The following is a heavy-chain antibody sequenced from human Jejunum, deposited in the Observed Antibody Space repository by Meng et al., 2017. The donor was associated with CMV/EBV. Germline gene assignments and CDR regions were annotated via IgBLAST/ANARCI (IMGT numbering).Heavy chain of an antibody. V-gene: IGHV4-39*07. J-gene: IGHJ4*02. CDR1: GGSITSSSYY. D-gene: IGHD1-26*01. CDR2: TYYSGST. CDR3: VNRRGWDLRFYLDS. Sequence: GGSITSSSYYWGWIRQAPGKGLEWIGSTYYSGSTYYNPSLRSRVTISIDTSKNQFSLKLNSVTAADTAVYYCVNRRGWDLRFYLDSWGQGMLVTVSS.